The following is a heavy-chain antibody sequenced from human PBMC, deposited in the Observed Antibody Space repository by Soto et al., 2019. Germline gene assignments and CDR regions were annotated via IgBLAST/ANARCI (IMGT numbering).Heavy chain of an antibody. D-gene: IGHD6-13*01. CDR2: VNPTVGTT. V-gene: IGHV1-46*01. CDR1: GYTFTRYF. CDR3: ARDSYSSSSPQYYFDY. J-gene: IGHJ4*02. Sequence: ASVKVSCKTSGYTFTRYFMHWVRQAPGQGLEWMGVVNPTVGTTTYAQKFQGRVTMTRDTSTSTVYMELSSLRSDDTALYYCARDSYSSSSPQYYFDYWGQGTLVTV.